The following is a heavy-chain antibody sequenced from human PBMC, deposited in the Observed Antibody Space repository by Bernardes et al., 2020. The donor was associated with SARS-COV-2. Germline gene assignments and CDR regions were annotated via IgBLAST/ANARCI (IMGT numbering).Heavy chain of an antibody. V-gene: IGHV3-33*01. CDR1: GFTFSSYG. Sequence: GGSLRLSCAASGFTFSSYGMHWVRQAPGKGLEWVAVIWYDGSNKYYADSVKGRFTISRDNSKNTLYLQMNSLRAEDTAVYYCARDGTDFADAFDIWGQGTMVTVSS. CDR2: IWYDGSNK. D-gene: IGHD3-3*01. J-gene: IGHJ3*02. CDR3: ARDGTDFADAFDI.